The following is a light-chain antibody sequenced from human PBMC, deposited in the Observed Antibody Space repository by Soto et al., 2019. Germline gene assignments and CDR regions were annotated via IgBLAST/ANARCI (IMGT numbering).Light chain of an antibody. CDR1: QSVSSSY. CDR2: GAS. CDR3: QQYGISPPCT. Sequence: EIVLTQSPGTLSLSPGERATLSCRASQSVSSSYLAWYQQKPGQAPRLLIYGASSRATGIPDRFSGSGSGTDFTLTISRLEPEDLAVYYCQQYGISPPCTFGQGNKLEIK. J-gene: IGKJ2*02. V-gene: IGKV3-20*01.